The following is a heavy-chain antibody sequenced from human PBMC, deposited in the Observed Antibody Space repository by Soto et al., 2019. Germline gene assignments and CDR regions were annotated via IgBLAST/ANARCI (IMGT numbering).Heavy chain of an antibody. Sequence: SVKVSFKASGGTFSSYAITWVRQAPGQGLEWMGGIIPIFGTANYAQKFQGRVTITADESTSTAYMELSSLRSEDTAMYYCARGQHHYDSSGYLDYWGQGTLVTVSS. J-gene: IGHJ4*02. CDR1: GGTFSSYA. CDR2: IIPIFGTA. D-gene: IGHD3-22*01. V-gene: IGHV1-69*13. CDR3: ARGQHHYDSSGYLDY.